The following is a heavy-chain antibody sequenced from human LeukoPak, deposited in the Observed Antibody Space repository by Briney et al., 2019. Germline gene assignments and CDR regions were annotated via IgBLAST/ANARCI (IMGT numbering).Heavy chain of an antibody. CDR3: ARDIYDSSGYAFDY. CDR1: GFTSIAYA. D-gene: IGHD3-22*01. J-gene: IGHJ4*02. Sequence: PGGSLRLSCVGSGFTSIAYALTWARQAPGKGLEWVSGISGGGVTTYYADSVKGRFTISRDNSKNTLYLQMNSLRAEDTAVYYCARDIYDSSGYAFDYWGQGTLVTVSS. V-gene: IGHV3-23*01. CDR2: ISGGGVTT.